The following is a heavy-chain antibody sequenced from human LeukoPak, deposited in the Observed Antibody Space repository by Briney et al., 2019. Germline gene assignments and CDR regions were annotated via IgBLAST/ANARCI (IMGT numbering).Heavy chain of an antibody. J-gene: IGHJ4*02. V-gene: IGHV4-39*01. D-gene: IGHD6-13*01. CDR3: ARHDLHTSSWYYFDF. CDR2: IYYSGST. CDR1: GGSISSSSYY. Sequence: SETLSLTCTVPGGSISSSSYYWGWIRQPPGKGLEWIGSIYYSGSTYYNPSLKSRVTISVDTSKNQFSLKLTSVTAADTAVYYCARHDLHTSSWYYFDFGGQGTLVTVSS.